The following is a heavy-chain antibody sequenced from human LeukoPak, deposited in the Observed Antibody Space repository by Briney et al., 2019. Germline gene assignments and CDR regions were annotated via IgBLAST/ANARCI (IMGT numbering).Heavy chain of an antibody. V-gene: IGHV1-46*01. Sequence: GASVKVSCKASGYTLTSYYMHWVRQAPGQGLEWMGIINPSGGSTSYAQKFQGRVTMTRDTSTSTVYMELSSLRSEDTAVYYCARVSHRGITGTIHLGYWGQGTLVTVSS. CDR1: GYTLTSYY. CDR3: ARVSHRGITGTIHLGY. D-gene: IGHD1/OR15-1a*01. CDR2: INPSGGST. J-gene: IGHJ4*02.